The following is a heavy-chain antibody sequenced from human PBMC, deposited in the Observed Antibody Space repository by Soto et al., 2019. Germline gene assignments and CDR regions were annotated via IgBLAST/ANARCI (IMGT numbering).Heavy chain of an antibody. CDR1: GFTFSSYA. V-gene: IGHV3-23*01. CDR2: ISGSGGST. CDR3: AKQEGVVPAATCDY. Sequence: GGSLRLSCAASGFTFSSYAMSWVRQAPGKGLEWVSAISGSGGSTYYADSVKGRFTISRDNSKNTLYLQMNSLRAEDTAVYYCAKQEGVVPAATCDYWGQGTLVTVSS. J-gene: IGHJ4*02. D-gene: IGHD2-2*01.